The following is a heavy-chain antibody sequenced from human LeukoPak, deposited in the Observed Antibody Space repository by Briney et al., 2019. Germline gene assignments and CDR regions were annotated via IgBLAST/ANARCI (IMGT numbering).Heavy chain of an antibody. J-gene: IGHJ4*02. D-gene: IGHD4-17*01. Sequence: SVKVSCKASGGTFSSYAISWVRQAPGQGLEWMGGIIPISGTANYAQKFQGRVTITADESTSTAYMELSSLRSEDTAVYYCARDPSYGDYEYYFDYWGQGTLVTVSS. V-gene: IGHV1-69*13. CDR2: IIPISGTA. CDR3: ARDPSYGDYEYYFDY. CDR1: GGTFSSYA.